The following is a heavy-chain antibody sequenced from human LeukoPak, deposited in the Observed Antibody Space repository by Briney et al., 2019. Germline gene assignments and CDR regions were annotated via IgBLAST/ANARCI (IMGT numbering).Heavy chain of an antibody. V-gene: IGHV3-23*01. CDR3: ARSRNYFTSGTSRRDFDS. CDR2: FTGGEGIT. J-gene: IGHJ4*02. CDR1: GFTFSTYA. D-gene: IGHD3-10*01. Sequence: GGSLRLSCAASGFTFSTYAMSWVRQAPGKGLEWVSTFTGGEGITHYADSVKGRFTISRDNSKNTLFLQMNDLRAEDTALYYCARSRNYFTSGTSRRDFDSWGQGTLVTVSS.